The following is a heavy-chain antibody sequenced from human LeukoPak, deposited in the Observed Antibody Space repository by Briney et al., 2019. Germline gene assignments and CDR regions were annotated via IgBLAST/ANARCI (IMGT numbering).Heavy chain of an antibody. CDR2: ISSSSSYI. J-gene: IGHJ6*02. Sequence: PGGSLRLSCAASGFTFSSYGMHWVRQAPGKGLEWVSSISSSSSYIYYADSVKGRFTISRDNAKNSLYLQMNSLRAEDTAVYYCARGARIKDIVVVPAAAMIVNYYGMDVWGQGTTVTVSS. D-gene: IGHD2-2*01. V-gene: IGHV3-21*01. CDR1: GFTFSSYG. CDR3: ARGARIKDIVVVPAAAMIVNYYGMDV.